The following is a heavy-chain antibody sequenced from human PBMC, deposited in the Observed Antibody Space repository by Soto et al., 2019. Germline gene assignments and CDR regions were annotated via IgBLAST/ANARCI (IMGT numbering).Heavy chain of an antibody. CDR2: IYTSGST. V-gene: IGHV4-4*07. Sequence: SETLSLTCTVSGGSISSYYWSWIRQPAGKGLEWIGRIYTSGSTNYNPSLKSRVTMSVDTSKNQFSLKLSSVTAADTAVYYCARHYYGSGSYLEPFDYWGQGTLGTVSS. CDR3: ARHYYGSGSYLEPFDY. J-gene: IGHJ4*02. D-gene: IGHD3-10*01. CDR1: GGSISSYY.